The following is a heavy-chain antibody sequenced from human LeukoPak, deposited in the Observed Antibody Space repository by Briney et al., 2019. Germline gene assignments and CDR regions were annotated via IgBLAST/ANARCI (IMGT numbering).Heavy chain of an antibody. Sequence: SGGSPRLSCAASGFMFNGYSMTWVRQAPGKGLEWVSYISGGSDYIYYTDSVKGRFTISRDNAKKSLYLQLNSLRVEDTAVYYCARWGLGPSFDSWGQGTLVTVSS. CDR2: ISGGSDYI. CDR3: ARWGLGPSFDS. D-gene: IGHD1-26*01. V-gene: IGHV3-21*01. J-gene: IGHJ4*02. CDR1: GFMFNGYS.